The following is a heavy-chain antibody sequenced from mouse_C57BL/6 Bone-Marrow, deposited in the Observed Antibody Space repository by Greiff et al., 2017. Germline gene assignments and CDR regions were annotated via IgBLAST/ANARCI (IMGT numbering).Heavy chain of an antibody. J-gene: IGHJ3*01. CDR1: GFTFSSYG. Sequence: EVQVVESGGDLVKPGVSLKLSCAASGFTFSSYGMSWVRQTPDKRLEWVATISSGGSYTYYPDSVKGRFTISRDNAKNTLYLQMSSLKSEDTAMYYCARHDYGTWFAYWGQGTLVTVSA. V-gene: IGHV5-6*01. D-gene: IGHD1-1*01. CDR2: ISSGGSYT. CDR3: ARHDYGTWFAY.